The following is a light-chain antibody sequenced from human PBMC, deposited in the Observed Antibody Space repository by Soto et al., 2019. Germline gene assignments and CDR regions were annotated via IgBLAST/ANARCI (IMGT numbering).Light chain of an antibody. V-gene: IGLV1-40*01. CDR1: SSNIGAGYD. J-gene: IGLJ1*01. CDR2: GNS. CDR3: QSYGSRLSGSYV. Sequence: QSVLTQPPSVSGAPGRRVTISCTGSSSNIGAGYDVHWYQQLPGTAPKLLIYGNSNRPSGVPDRFSGSKSGTSASLAITGLQAEDEADYYWQSYGSRLSGSYVFGTGPKVTV.